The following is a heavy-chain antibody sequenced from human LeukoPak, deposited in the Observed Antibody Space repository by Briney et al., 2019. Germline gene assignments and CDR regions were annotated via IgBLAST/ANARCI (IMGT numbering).Heavy chain of an antibody. D-gene: IGHD3-22*01. CDR2: IKSKTDGGTT. CDR1: GFTFSSYW. V-gene: IGHV3-15*01. CDR3: TTDLPNNYYDSSGYGIDY. Sequence: GGSLRLSCAASGFTFSSYWMSWVRQAPGKGLEWVGRIKSKTDGGTTDYAAPVKGRFTISRDDSKNTLYLQMNSLKTEDTAVYYCTTDLPNNYYDSSGYGIDYWGQGTLVTVSS. J-gene: IGHJ4*02.